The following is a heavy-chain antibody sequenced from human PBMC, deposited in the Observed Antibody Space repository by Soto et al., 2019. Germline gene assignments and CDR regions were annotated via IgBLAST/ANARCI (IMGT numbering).Heavy chain of an antibody. CDR2: TSSSGSPI. CDR1: GFTFSDYY. D-gene: IGHD2-15*01. V-gene: IGHV3-11*01. J-gene: IGHJ4*02. Sequence: GGSLRLSCAASGFTFSDYYMSWIRQAPGRGLEWVSSTSSSGSPIYYADSVKGRFTISRDSAKTSLFLQMNSLRAEDTAVYYCARGIIRRRSFDYWGQGALVTVSS. CDR3: ARGIIRRRSFDY.